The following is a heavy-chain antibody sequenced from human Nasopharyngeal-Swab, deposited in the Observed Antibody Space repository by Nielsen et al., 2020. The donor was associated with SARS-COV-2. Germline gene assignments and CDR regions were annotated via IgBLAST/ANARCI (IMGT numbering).Heavy chain of an antibody. V-gene: IGHV1-3*01. J-gene: IGHJ4*02. Sequence: ASAQVSCNASGYTFTSPAMHWVRQSPGQRLEWMGWINAGNGNTKYSQKFQGRVTITRDTSASTAYMELSSLRSEDTAVYYCARNLRAHYYYDSSGYTGPADYWGQGTLVTVSS. CDR3: ARNLRAHYYYDSSGYTGPADY. CDR1: GYTFTSPA. D-gene: IGHD3-22*01. CDR2: INAGNGNT.